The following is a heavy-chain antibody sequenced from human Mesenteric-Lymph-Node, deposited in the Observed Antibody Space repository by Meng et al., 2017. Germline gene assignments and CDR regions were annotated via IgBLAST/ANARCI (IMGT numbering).Heavy chain of an antibody. J-gene: IGHJ4*02. CDR3: ARTIGGADIVVVPAAYYFDY. D-gene: IGHD2-2*01. Sequence: QVQLQQWGAGLLKPSETLSFTCAVYGGSFSGYYWSWIRQPPGKGLDLIGEINHSGSTNYNPSLKSRVTISVDTSKNQFSLKLSSVTAADTAVYYCARTIGGADIVVVPAAYYFDYWGQGTLVTVSS. CDR2: INHSGST. CDR1: GGSFSGYY. V-gene: IGHV4-34*01.